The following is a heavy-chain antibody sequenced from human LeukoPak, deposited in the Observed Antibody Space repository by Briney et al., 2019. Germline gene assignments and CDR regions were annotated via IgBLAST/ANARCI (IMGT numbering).Heavy chain of an antibody. V-gene: IGHV3-33*06. D-gene: IGHD6-19*01. CDR2: IWYDGSNK. CDR3: AKDKGAHDSSGWYWGAFDI. CDR1: GFTFSSYG. Sequence: PGGSLRLSCAASGFTFSSYGMHWVRQAPGKGLEWVAVIWYDGSNKYYADSVKGRFTISRDNSKNTLYLQMNRLRAEDAAVYYCAKDKGAHDSSGWYWGAFDIWGQGTMVTVSS. J-gene: IGHJ3*02.